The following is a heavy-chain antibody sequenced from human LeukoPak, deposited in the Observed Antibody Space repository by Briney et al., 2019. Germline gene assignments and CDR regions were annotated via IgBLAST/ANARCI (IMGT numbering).Heavy chain of an antibody. CDR3: ARDRTPDRYDILTGMDV. CDR1: GYTFTGYY. J-gene: IGHJ6*02. V-gene: IGHV1-2*02. CDR2: INPNSGGT. Sequence: ASVKVSCKASGYTFTGYYMHWVRQAPGQGLEWMGWINPNSGGTNYAQKFQGRVTMTRDTSISTAYMELSRLRSGDTAVYYCARDRTPDRYDILTGMDVWGQGTTVTVSS. D-gene: IGHD3-9*01.